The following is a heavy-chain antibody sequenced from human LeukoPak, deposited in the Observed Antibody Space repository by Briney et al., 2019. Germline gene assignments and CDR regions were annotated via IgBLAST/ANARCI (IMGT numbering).Heavy chain of an antibody. CDR2: ISAYNGNT. V-gene: IGHV1-18*01. Sequence: ASVKVSCKASGYTFTSYGISLVRQAPGQGLEWMGWISAYNGNTNYAQKLQGRVTMTTDTSTSTAYMELRSLRSDDTAVYYCARDTRNYDYVWGSPDYWGQGTLVTVSS. J-gene: IGHJ4*02. CDR1: GYTFTSYG. D-gene: IGHD3-16*01. CDR3: ARDTRNYDYVWGSPDY.